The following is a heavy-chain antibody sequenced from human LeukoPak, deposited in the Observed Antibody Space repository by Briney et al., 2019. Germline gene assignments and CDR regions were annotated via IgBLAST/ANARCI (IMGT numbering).Heavy chain of an antibody. Sequence: GGSLRLSCAASGFPFNAYWMTWVRQAPGKGLEWVSVITGSGGNTYYADSVKGRFTISKDNSKNTVYLQMSSLRVDDTAVYYCAKAASSSWPSYYYGMDVWGQGTTVTVSS. J-gene: IGHJ6*02. CDR2: ITGSGGNT. CDR3: AKAASSSWPSYYYGMDV. D-gene: IGHD6-13*01. CDR1: GFPFNAYW. V-gene: IGHV3-23*01.